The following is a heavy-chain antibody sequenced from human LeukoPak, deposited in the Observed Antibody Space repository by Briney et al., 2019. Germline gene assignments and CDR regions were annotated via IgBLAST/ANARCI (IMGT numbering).Heavy chain of an antibody. V-gene: IGHV1-69*04. Sequence: SVKVSCKASGGTFSSYAISWVRQAPGQGLEWMGRIIPILGIANYAQKFQGRVTITADKSTSTAYMELSSLRSEDTAVYYCARDYYDSSGYSDAFDIWGQGTMVTVSS. J-gene: IGHJ3*02. CDR2: IIPILGIA. CDR3: ARDYYDSSGYSDAFDI. CDR1: GGTFSSYA. D-gene: IGHD3-22*01.